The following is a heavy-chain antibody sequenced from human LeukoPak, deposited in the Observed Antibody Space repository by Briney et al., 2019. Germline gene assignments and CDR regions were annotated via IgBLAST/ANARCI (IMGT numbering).Heavy chain of an antibody. J-gene: IGHJ6*02. Sequence: GESLKISCKGSGYNFINHWIGWVRQMPGKGLEWMGIIYPGDSETRYSPSLQGQVTISDDKSISTAYLQWSSLKASGTAMYYCARYCSGSSCFHYGMDVWGQGTTVTVSS. CDR1: GYNFINHW. CDR3: ARYCSGSSCFHYGMDV. V-gene: IGHV5-51*01. CDR2: IYPGDSET. D-gene: IGHD2-15*01.